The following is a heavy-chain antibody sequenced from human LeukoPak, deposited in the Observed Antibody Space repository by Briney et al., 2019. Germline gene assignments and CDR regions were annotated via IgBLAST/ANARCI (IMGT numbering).Heavy chain of an antibody. V-gene: IGHV1-2*02. CDR1: GYTFTGYY. D-gene: IGHD1/OR15-1a*01. CDR2: INPNSGGT. Sequence: ASVKVSCKASGYTFTGYYMHWVRPAPGQGLEWMGWINPNSGGTNYAQKFQGRVTMTRDTSISTAYMELSRLRSDDTAVYYCARDHWNSDAFDIWGQGTMVTVSS. CDR3: ARDHWNSDAFDI. J-gene: IGHJ3*02.